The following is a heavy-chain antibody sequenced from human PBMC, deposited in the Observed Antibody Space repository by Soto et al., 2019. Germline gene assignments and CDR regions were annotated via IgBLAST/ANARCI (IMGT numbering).Heavy chain of an antibody. CDR1: GSSITNSFY. CDR2: ISHTGRT. V-gene: IGHV4-38-2*02. J-gene: IGHJ4*02. CDR3: ARDPANLALAVAYFDS. D-gene: IGHD2-15*01. Sequence: KPSETLSLTCRVSGSSITNSFYWGWIRQSPEKGLEWIGSISHTGRTSYNPSLKSRVSISVDTSENQFSLTLTSVTAADTAVYYCARDPANLALAVAYFDSWGQGTLVTVSS.